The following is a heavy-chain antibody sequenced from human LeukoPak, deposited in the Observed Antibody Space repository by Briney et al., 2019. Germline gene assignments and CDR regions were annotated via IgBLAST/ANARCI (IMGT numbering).Heavy chain of an antibody. D-gene: IGHD2-15*01. J-gene: IGHJ4*02. Sequence: SETLSLTCTVSGGSISSSNYWGWIRQPPGKGLEWIGEINHSGSTNYNPSLKSRVTISVDTSKNQFSLKLSSVTAADTAVYYCADSGAFDYRGQGTLVTVSS. CDR2: INHSGST. CDR1: GGSISSSNY. CDR3: ADSGAFDY. V-gene: IGHV4-4*02.